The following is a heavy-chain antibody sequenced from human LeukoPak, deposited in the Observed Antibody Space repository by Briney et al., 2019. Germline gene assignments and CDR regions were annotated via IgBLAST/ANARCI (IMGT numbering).Heavy chain of an antibody. V-gene: IGHV3-15*01. J-gene: IGHJ4*02. CDR1: GFTFSNAW. CDR3: TAGQVVPAVYYFDY. Sequence: SGGSLRLSCAASGFTFSNAWMSWVRQAPGKGLEWVGRIKSKTDGGTTDYAAPVKGRFTISRDDSKNTLYLQMNSLKTEDTAVYYCTAGQVVPAVYYFDYWGQGTLVTVSS. CDR2: IKSKTDGGTT. D-gene: IGHD2-2*01.